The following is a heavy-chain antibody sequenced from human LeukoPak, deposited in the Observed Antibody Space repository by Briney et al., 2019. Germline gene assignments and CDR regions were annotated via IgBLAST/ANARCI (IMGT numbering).Heavy chain of an antibody. V-gene: IGHV1-18*01. D-gene: IGHD1-26*01. CDR2: GSTFNGHR. J-gene: IGHJ3*01. CDR1: GYTFTDYG. Sequence: GASVKVSCKASGYTFTDYGIHWVRQAPGQGLEWMSWGSTFNGHRLYGQRFQGRVTMTTDPSTTTVYMELTSLTSDDTALYYCARDAVGARAFDVWGQGTTVTVSS. CDR3: ARDAVGARAFDV.